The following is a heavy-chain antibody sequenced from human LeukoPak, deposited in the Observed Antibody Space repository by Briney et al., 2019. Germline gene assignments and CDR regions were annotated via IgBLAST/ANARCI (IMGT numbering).Heavy chain of an antibody. Sequence: GGSLRLSCAASGFTFSSYGMHWVRQAPGKGLEWVAVISYDGSNKYYADSVKGRFTISRDNSKNTLYLQMSSLRAEDTAVYYCAKATLQWLVQAEYFQHWGQGTLVTVSS. CDR2: ISYDGSNK. CDR3: AKATLQWLVQAEYFQH. V-gene: IGHV3-30*18. D-gene: IGHD6-19*01. J-gene: IGHJ1*01. CDR1: GFTFSSYG.